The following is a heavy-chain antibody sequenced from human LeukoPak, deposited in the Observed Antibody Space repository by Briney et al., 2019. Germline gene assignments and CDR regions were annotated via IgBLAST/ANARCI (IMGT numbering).Heavy chain of an antibody. CDR3: VKEVTGYGYFDY. J-gene: IGHJ4*02. CDR2: LNGGRT. Sequence: GGSLRLSCVASGFTFSNYAMSWVRQAPGKGPEWIAALNGGRTFFQDSVRGRFTISRDNSKNTLYLQLNSLRGDDTAVYYCVKEVTGYGYFDYWGRGTLVTVSS. D-gene: IGHD2-2*03. CDR1: GFTFSNYA. V-gene: IGHV3-23*01.